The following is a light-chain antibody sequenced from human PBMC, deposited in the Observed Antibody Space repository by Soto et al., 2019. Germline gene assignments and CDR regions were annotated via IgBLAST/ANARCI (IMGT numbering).Light chain of an antibody. J-gene: IGLJ1*01. CDR3: ATWDDSLHGDV. V-gene: IGLV1-40*01. Sequence: QSVLTQPPSVSGAPGQRVTISCTGSSANIGAGYHVHWYQQLPGTAPKLLIFDNNNRPSGVPDRFSGSKSGTSASLAISGLQSEDEANYYCATWDDSLHGDVFGAGTKVTVL. CDR2: DNN. CDR1: SANIGAGYH.